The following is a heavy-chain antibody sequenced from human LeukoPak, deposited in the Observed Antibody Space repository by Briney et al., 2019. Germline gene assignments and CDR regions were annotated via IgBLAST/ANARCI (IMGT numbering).Heavy chain of an antibody. CDR1: GFTFSSYE. CDR3: ARPGYSSGWYYFDY. V-gene: IGHV3-48*03. CDR2: ISSSGSTI. D-gene: IGHD6-19*01. Sequence: GGSLRLSCAASGFTFSSYEKNWVRQAPGKGLEWVSYISSSGSTIYYADSVKGRFTISRDNAKNSLYLQLNSLRAEDTAVYYCARPGYSSGWYYFDYWGQGTLVTVSS. J-gene: IGHJ4*02.